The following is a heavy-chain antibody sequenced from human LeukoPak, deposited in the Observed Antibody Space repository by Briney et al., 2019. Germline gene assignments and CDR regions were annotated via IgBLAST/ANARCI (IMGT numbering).Heavy chain of an antibody. Sequence: PGGSLRLSCAPSGFTFSSYWMTWVRQAPGKGLEWVANVKQDGSEEYYVDSVKGRFTISKDNAKNSLYLQMNSLRAEDTAVYYCARDGGLYYFDYWGHGTLVTVSS. J-gene: IGHJ4*01. CDR1: GFTFSSYW. CDR3: ARDGGLYYFDY. V-gene: IGHV3-7*03. D-gene: IGHD3-16*01. CDR2: VKQDGSEE.